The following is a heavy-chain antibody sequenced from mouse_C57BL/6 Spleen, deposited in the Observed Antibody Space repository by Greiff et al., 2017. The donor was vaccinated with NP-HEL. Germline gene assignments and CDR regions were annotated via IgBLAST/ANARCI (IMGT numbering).Heavy chain of an antibody. D-gene: IGHD2-4*01. CDR3: AREDYDVGAWFAY. Sequence: EVKLMESGGGLVQPGGSLKLSCAASGFTFSDYYMYWVRQTPEKRLEWVAYISNGGGSTYYPDTVKGRFTISRDNAKNTLYLQMSRLKSEDAAMYYCAREDYDVGAWFAYWGQGTLVTVSA. CDR2: ISNGGGST. V-gene: IGHV5-12*01. J-gene: IGHJ3*01. CDR1: GFTFSDYY.